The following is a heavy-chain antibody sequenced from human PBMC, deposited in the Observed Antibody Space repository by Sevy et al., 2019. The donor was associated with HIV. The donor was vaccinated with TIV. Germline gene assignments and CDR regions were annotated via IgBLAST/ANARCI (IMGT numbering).Heavy chain of an antibody. D-gene: IGHD3-3*01. CDR1: GFTFSSYW. V-gene: IGHV3-7*04. Sequence: GGSLRLSCAASGFTFSSYWMSWVRQAPGKGLEWVANIKQDGSEKYYVDSVKGRFTISRDNDKNSMYRQMNSLRAEDTAVYYCARAYYDCWSGYSNFDYWGQGTLVTVSS. CDR2: IKQDGSEK. CDR3: ARAYYDCWSGYSNFDY. J-gene: IGHJ4*02.